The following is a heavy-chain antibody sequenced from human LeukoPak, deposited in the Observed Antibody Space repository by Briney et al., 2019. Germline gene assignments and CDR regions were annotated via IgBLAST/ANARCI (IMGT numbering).Heavy chain of an antibody. CDR3: ARDAPLDSGSYYFDP. CDR2: IYYSGST. CDR1: GGSISSYC. D-gene: IGHD3-10*01. Sequence: PSETLSLTCTVSGGSISSYCWSWIRQPPGKGLEWIGYIYYSGSTNYNPSLKSRVTISVDTSKNQFSLKLSSVTAADTAVYYCARDAPLDSGSYYFDPWGQGTLVTVSS. V-gene: IGHV4-59*01. J-gene: IGHJ5*02.